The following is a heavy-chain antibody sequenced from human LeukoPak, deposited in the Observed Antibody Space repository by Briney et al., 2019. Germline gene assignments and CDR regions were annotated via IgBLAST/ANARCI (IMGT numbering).Heavy chain of an antibody. Sequence: SETLSLTCTVSGGSISSGGYYWSWIRQHPGKGLEWIGYIYYSGSTYYNPSLKSRVTISVDTSKNQFSLKLSSVTAADTAVYYCASMVMHYDYVWGSYRYPAFDIWGHGTMVTVSS. V-gene: IGHV4-31*03. D-gene: IGHD3-16*02. CDR1: GGSISSGGYY. CDR2: IYYSGST. CDR3: ASMVMHYDYVWGSYRYPAFDI. J-gene: IGHJ3*02.